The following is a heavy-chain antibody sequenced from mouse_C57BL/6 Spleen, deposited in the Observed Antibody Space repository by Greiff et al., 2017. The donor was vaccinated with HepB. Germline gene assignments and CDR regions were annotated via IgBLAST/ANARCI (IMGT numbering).Heavy chain of an antibody. CDR1: GYTFTSYW. CDR2: IDPSDSYT. D-gene: IGHD4-1*01. CDR3: ARGNWDKYFDY. J-gene: IGHJ2*01. V-gene: IGHV1-69*01. Sequence: VKLQQPGAELVMPGASVKLSCKASGYTFTSYWMHWVKQRPGQGLEWIGEIDPSDSYTNYNQKFKGKSTLTVDKSSSTAYMQLSSLTSEDSAVYYCARGNWDKYFDYWGQGTTLTVSS.